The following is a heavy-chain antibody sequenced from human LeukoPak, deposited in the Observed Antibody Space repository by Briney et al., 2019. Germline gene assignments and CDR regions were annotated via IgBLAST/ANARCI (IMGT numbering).Heavy chain of an antibody. D-gene: IGHD1-26*01. V-gene: IGHV2-70*11. J-gene: IGHJ4*02. CDR3: ARGRYAFDY. CDR2: IDWDDDK. CDR1: GFSLTTTGMC. Sequence: SGPTLVNPTQTLTLTCTFSGFSLTTTGMCVSWIRQPPGKALEWLARIDWDDDKYYSTSLKTSLTISKDTSKNQVVLTMTNMDPVGTGTYYCARGRYAFDYWGQGTLVTVSS.